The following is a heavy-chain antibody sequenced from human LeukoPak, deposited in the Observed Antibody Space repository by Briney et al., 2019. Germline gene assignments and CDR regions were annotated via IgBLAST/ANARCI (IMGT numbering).Heavy chain of an antibody. CDR2: IYYSGYT. CDR3: ARADYSSNWGIDY. J-gene: IGHJ4*02. CDR1: GGSISSSSYY. D-gene: IGHD6-13*01. Sequence: PSETLSLTCTVSGGSISSSSYYWGWIRQPPGKGLEWIAYIYYSGYTYYNPSLKSRVTMSVDASKNQFSLKLSSVTAADTAVYYCARADYSSNWGIDYWGQGTLVTVSS. V-gene: IGHV4-30-4*08.